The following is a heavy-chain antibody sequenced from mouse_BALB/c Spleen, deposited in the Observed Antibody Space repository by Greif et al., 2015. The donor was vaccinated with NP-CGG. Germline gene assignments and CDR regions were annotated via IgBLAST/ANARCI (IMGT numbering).Heavy chain of an antibody. CDR1: GYTFTDYA. Sequence: VQLQQSGAELVRPGVSVKISCKGSGYTFTDYAMHWVKQSHAKSLEWIGVISTYYGDASYNQKFKGKATMTVDKSSSTAYMELARLTSEDSAIYYCARIYDGYYDAMDYWGQGTSVTVSS. CDR2: ISTYYGDA. J-gene: IGHJ4*01. D-gene: IGHD2-3*01. V-gene: IGHV1S137*01. CDR3: ARIYDGYYDAMDY.